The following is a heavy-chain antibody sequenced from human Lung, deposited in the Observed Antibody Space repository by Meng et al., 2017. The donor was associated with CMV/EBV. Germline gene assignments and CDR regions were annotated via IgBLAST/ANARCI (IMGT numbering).Heavy chain of an antibody. J-gene: IGHJ4*02. CDR2: INSDGSST. V-gene: IGHV3-74*01. Sequence: LSLTXAASGFTFSSYWMHWVRQAPGKGLVWVSRINSDGSSTSYADSVKGRFTISRDNAKNTLYLQMNSLRAEDTAVYYCARDNPYYDFWSGYYGYYFDYWGQGTLVTVSS. CDR3: ARDNPYYDFWSGYYGYYFDY. D-gene: IGHD3-3*01. CDR1: GFTFSSYW.